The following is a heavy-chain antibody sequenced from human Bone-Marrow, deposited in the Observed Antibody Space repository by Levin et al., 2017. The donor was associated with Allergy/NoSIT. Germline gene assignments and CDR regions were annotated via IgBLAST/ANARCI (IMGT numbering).Heavy chain of an antibody. CDR1: GFTFSNYY. CDR2: ISGSGGTT. CDR3: ARSRDGKYNGNYDGLVDY. Sequence: GESLKISCAASGFTFSNYYINWIRQSPGKGLEWVGYISGSGGTTYYADSVKGRFTISRDNAKGSTFLQMNSLRDDDAALYYCARSRDGKYNGNYDGLVDYWGPGTLVIVSS. D-gene: IGHD3-3*01. J-gene: IGHJ4*02. V-gene: IGHV3-11*01.